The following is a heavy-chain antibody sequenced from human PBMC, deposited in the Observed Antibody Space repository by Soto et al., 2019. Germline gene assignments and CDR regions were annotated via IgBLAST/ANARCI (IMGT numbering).Heavy chain of an antibody. D-gene: IGHD2-15*01. CDR3: ARDKVAQYYYGMDV. V-gene: IGHV3-53*01. J-gene: IGHJ6*02. CDR1: GFTVSSNY. CDR2: IYSGGST. Sequence: GGSLRLSCAASGFTVSSNYMSWVRQAPGKGLEWVSVIYSGGSTYYADSVKGRFTISRDNSKNTLYLQMNSLRAEDTAVYYCARDKVAQYYYGMDVWGQGTTVTVSS.